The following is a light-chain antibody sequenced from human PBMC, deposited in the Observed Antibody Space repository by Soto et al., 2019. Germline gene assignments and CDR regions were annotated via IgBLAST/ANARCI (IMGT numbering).Light chain of an antibody. CDR1: QSLSTTY. CDR2: RTS. Sequence: EVVLTQYPGTLSLSPGERATLSCRTSQSLSTTYLAWYQQKPGQAPRLLMSRTSRRAAGIPDRFSGSGSGTDFTLTISRLEPEDFAVYYCQQYGSSGTFGQGTKVDIK. V-gene: IGKV3-20*01. CDR3: QQYGSSGT. J-gene: IGKJ1*01.